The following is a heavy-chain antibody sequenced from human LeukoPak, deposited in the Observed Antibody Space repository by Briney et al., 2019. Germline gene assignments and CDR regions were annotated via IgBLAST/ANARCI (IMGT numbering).Heavy chain of an antibody. Sequence: PGGSLRLSCAASGFTFSSYEMNWVRQAPGKGLEWISYISSSGSTMYYADSVKGRFTIPRDNAKNSLYLQMNSLRAEDTAIYYCASSSWYALDYWGQGTLVTVSS. CDR1: GFTFSSYE. CDR2: ISSSGSTM. D-gene: IGHD6-13*01. J-gene: IGHJ4*02. CDR3: ASSSWYALDY. V-gene: IGHV3-48*03.